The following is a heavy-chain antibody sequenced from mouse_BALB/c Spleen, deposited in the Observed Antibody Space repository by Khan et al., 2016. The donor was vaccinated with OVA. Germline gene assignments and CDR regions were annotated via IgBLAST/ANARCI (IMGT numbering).Heavy chain of an antibody. Sequence: EVELVESGPGLVKPSQSLFLTCTVTGYSTTSGYGWNWIRQFPGNKLEWMGYISYSGSTNYNPSLKSRISITRDTSKNQFFLQLNSVTTEDTATYYCARTARIKYWGQGTTLTVSS. D-gene: IGHD1-2*01. CDR3: ARTARIKY. V-gene: IGHV3-2*02. CDR2: ISYSGST. CDR1: GYSTTSGYG. J-gene: IGHJ2*01.